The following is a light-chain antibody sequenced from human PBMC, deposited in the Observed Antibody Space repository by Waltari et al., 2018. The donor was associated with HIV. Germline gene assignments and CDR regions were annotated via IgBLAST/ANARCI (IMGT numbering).Light chain of an antibody. V-gene: IGLV2-14*01. CDR1: SSDVGGYNY. CDR2: DVS. J-gene: IGLJ1*01. Sequence: QSALTQPASVSGSPGQSITIPCTGTSSDVGGYNYVSWYQQPPGKAPKLMIYDVSNRPSGVSNRFSGSKSGNTASLTSSGLQAEDEADYYCSSYTSSSTRVFGTGTKVTVL. CDR3: SSYTSSSTRV.